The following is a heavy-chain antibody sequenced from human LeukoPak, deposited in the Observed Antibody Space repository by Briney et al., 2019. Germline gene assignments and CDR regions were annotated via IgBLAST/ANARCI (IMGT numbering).Heavy chain of an antibody. CDR2: ISGSGGST. J-gene: IGHJ4*02. Sequence: GGSLRLSCAASGFTFSSYVMSWVRQAPGKGLEWVSAISGSGGSTYYADSVKGRFTISRDNSKNTLYLEVISLTAEDTAVYYCAKDDAWLRFGEWSQGTLVTVSS. V-gene: IGHV3-23*01. D-gene: IGHD3-10*01. CDR1: GFTFSSYV. CDR3: AKDDAWLRFGE.